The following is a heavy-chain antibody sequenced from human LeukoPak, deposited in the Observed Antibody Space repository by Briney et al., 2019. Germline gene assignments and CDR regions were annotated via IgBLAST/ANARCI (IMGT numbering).Heavy chain of an antibody. CDR3: AREASGLDY. CDR1: GFTFDDYA. V-gene: IGHV3-9*01. CDR2: ISWNSGSI. J-gene: IGHJ4*02. D-gene: IGHD2-8*02. Sequence: GRSLRLSCAASGFTFDDYAMHWVRQAPGKGLEWVSGISWNSGSIGYADSVKGRFTISRDNAKNSLYLQMNSLRAEDTAVYYCAREASGLDYWGQGTLVTVSS.